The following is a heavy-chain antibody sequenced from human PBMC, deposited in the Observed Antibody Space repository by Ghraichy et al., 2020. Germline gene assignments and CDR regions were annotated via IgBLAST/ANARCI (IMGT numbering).Heavy chain of an antibody. D-gene: IGHD6-6*01. V-gene: IGHV4-59*01. CDR3: ARGGSIAARPVDY. Sequence: SQTLSLTCSVSGGSISSYYWSWIRQPPGNGLEWIGYIYYSGSTNYNPSLKSRVTISVDTSKNQFSLKLSSVTAADTAVYYCARGGSIAARPVDYWGQGTLVTVSS. CDR1: GGSISSYY. CDR2: IYYSGST. J-gene: IGHJ4*02.